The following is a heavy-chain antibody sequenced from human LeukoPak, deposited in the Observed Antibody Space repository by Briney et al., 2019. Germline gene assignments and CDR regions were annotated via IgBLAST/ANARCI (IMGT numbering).Heavy chain of an antibody. Sequence: GGSLRLSCAASGFTFTSYAMSWIRQAPGKGLEWVSAISGSGGSTYYADSVKGRFTISRDNSKNTLYLQMNSLRAEDTAVYYCAKVKDYGDYGYYYGMDVWGQGTTVTVSS. CDR2: ISGSGGST. J-gene: IGHJ6*02. D-gene: IGHD4-17*01. CDR3: AKVKDYGDYGYYYGMDV. CDR1: GFTFTSYA. V-gene: IGHV3-23*01.